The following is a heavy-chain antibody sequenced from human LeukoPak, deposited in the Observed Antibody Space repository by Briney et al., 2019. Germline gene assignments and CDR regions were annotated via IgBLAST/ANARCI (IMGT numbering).Heavy chain of an antibody. CDR3: AKVMAAAGTWFFDY. D-gene: IGHD6-13*01. CDR1: GFTFTSYA. CDR2: ARASGGIT. V-gene: IGHV3-23*01. Sequence: QPGGSLRLSCVASGFTFTSYAMSWVRQAPRKGLESVSTARASGGITYYADSVKGRFTISRDSSKNTLHLQMNSLRAEDTAVYYCAKVMAAAGTWFFDYWSQGTLVTVSS. J-gene: IGHJ4*02.